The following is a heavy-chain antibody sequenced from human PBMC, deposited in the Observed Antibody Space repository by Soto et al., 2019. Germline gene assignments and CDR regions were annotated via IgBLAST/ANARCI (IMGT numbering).Heavy chain of an antibody. CDR1: GFAFSEYS. CDR3: VKVSTFYDILTGYYSTNFFDP. V-gene: IGHV3-64D*06. D-gene: IGHD3-9*01. J-gene: IGHJ5*02. Sequence: GGSLRLSCSASGFAFSEYSMHWVRQAPGKGLQYVSTISSDGDITYYADSVKGRFTISRDNSKNTLYLQMNSLRPEDTAVYYCVKVSTFYDILTGYYSTNFFDPWGQGTLVTVSS. CDR2: ISSDGDIT.